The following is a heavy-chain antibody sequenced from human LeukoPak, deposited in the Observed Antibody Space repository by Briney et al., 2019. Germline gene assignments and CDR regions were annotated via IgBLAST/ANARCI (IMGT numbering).Heavy chain of an antibody. D-gene: IGHD1-26*01. CDR3: ATGGNYRFDY. Sequence: GGSLRLSCAASAFTFSNYWVHWVRQAPGKGLVWVSRINPDGSTINYADSVKGRFTISRDNAKNTLYLQMNSLRAEDTAVYYCATGGNYRFDYWGQGTLVTVSS. CDR1: AFTFSNYW. CDR2: INPDGSTI. V-gene: IGHV3-74*01. J-gene: IGHJ4*02.